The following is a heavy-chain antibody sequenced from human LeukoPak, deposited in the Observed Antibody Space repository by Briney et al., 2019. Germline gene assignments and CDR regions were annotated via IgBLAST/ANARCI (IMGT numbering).Heavy chain of an antibody. V-gene: IGHV1-24*01. D-gene: IGHD3-22*01. CDR1: GYTFTGHY. CDR3: ATDRGYYDSSGDYYGMDV. Sequence: ASVKVSCKASGYTFTGHYMHWVRQAPGKGLEWMGGFDPEDGETIYAQKFQGRVTMTEDTSTDTAYMELSSLRSEDTAVYYCATDRGYYDSSGDYYGMDVWGQGTTVTVSS. J-gene: IGHJ6*02. CDR2: FDPEDGET.